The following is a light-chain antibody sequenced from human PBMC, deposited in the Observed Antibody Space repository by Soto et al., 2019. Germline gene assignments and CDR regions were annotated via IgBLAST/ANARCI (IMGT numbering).Light chain of an antibody. Sequence: ETVMTQSPGTLSVSPGERATLSCRASQSVSSNLAWYQQKPGQAPRLLIYGASTRATGIPARFSGSGSGTEFTLTISSLQSEDFAVYYCQQYNNWPVTFGQGTKVEIK. CDR2: GAS. V-gene: IGKV3-15*01. CDR1: QSVSSN. CDR3: QQYNNWPVT. J-gene: IGKJ1*01.